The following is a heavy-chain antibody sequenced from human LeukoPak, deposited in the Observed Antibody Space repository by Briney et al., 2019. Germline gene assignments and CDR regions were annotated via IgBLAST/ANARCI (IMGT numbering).Heavy chain of an antibody. V-gene: IGHV4-34*01. CDR3: ARYGRIWSGYYNPPYYYMDV. Sequence: SETLSLACAVYGGSFSGYYWSWIRQPPGQGLEWIGEINHSGSTNYNPSLKSVVTISVDTSKNQFSLKLCSVTAADSSVYYCARYGRIWSGYYNPPYYYMDVWGKGTTVTVSS. CDR1: GGSFSGYY. D-gene: IGHD3-3*01. CDR2: INHSGST. J-gene: IGHJ6*03.